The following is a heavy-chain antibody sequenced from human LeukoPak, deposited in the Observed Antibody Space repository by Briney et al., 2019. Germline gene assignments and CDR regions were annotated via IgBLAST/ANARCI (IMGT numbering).Heavy chain of an antibody. Sequence: ALVKVSCKASGYTFTSYGISWVRQAPGQGLEWMGWISAYNGNTNYAQKLQGRVTMTTDTSTSTAYMELRSLRSDDTAVYYCARYNYCSSTSCYYYYYYGMDVWGQGTTVTVSS. D-gene: IGHD2-2*01. V-gene: IGHV1-18*01. CDR3: ARYNYCSSTSCYYYYYYGMDV. J-gene: IGHJ6*02. CDR1: GYTFTSYG. CDR2: ISAYNGNT.